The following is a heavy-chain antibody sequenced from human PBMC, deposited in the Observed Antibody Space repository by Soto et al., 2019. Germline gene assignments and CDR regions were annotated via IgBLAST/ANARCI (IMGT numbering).Heavy chain of an antibody. Sequence: SQTLSLTCAISGDSVSSNSATWDWIRQSPSRGLEWLGRTYYRSKWFNDYAASVKGRITINPDTSKNQFSLHLHSVTPADTAVYYCARVGSVSYWFDPWGQGTLVTVSS. J-gene: IGHJ5*02. CDR3: ARVGSVSYWFDP. V-gene: IGHV6-1*01. D-gene: IGHD3-10*01. CDR1: GDSVSSNSAT. CDR2: TYYRSKWFN.